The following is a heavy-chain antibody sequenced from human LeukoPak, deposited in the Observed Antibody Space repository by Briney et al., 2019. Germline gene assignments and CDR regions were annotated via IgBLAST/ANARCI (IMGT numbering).Heavy chain of an antibody. V-gene: IGHV1-24*01. CDR1: GYTLTGLS. J-gene: IGHJ5*02. CDR2: FDPEDGET. D-gene: IGHD3-10*01. Sequence: GASVKVSCKVSGYTLTGLSMHWVRQAPGKGLEWMGGFDPEDGETIYAQKFQGRVTMTEDTSTDTAYMELSSLRSEDTAVYYCATSYYYGSGSYYEVHWFDPWGQGTLVTVSS. CDR3: ATSYYYGSGSYYEVHWFDP.